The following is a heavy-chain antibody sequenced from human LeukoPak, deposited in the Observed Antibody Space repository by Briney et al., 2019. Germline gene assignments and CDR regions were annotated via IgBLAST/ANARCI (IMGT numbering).Heavy chain of an antibody. Sequence: GGSLRLSCAASGFTVSSNYMSWVRQAPGKGLEWVSVIYSGGSTYYADSVKGRFTIFRDNPKNTLYLQMNSLGAEDTAVYYCARASGWSAYYYMDVWGKGTTVTVSS. J-gene: IGHJ6*03. CDR2: IYSGGST. D-gene: IGHD6-19*01. V-gene: IGHV3-53*01. CDR3: ARASGWSAYYYMDV. CDR1: GFTVSSNY.